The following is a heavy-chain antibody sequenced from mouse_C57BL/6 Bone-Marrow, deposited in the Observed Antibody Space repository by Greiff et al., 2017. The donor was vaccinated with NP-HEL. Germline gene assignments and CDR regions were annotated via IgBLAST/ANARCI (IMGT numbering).Heavy chain of an antibody. J-gene: IGHJ2*01. CDR2: IDPSDSET. Sequence: QLQQPGAELVRPGSSVKLSCKASGYTFTSYWMHWVKQRPIQGLEWIGNIDPSDSETHYNQKFKDKATLTVDKSSSTAYMQLSSLTSEDSAVYYCARDPLYYGSSYFDYWGQGTTLTVSS. CDR1: GYTFTSYW. D-gene: IGHD1-1*01. CDR3: ARDPLYYGSSYFDY. V-gene: IGHV1-52*01.